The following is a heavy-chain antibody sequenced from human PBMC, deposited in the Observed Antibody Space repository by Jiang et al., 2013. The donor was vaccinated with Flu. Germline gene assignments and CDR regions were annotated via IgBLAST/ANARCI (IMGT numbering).Heavy chain of an antibody. V-gene: IGHV3-30*18. CDR3: AKDLSFGELPLDY. CDR1: GFTFSSYG. CDR2: ISYDGSNK. Sequence: QLVESGGGVVQPGRSLRLSCAASGFTFSSYGMHWVRQAPGKGLEWVAVISYDGSNKYYADSVKGRFTISRDNSKNTLYLQMNSLRAEDTAVYYCAKDLSFGELPLDYWGQGTLVTVSS. J-gene: IGHJ4*02. D-gene: IGHD3-10*01.